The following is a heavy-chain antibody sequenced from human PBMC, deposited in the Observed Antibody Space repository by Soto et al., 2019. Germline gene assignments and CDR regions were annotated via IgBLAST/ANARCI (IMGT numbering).Heavy chain of an antibody. CDR1: GFTFTNYA. Sequence: EVQLLESGGGFVQPGGSLRLSCAASGFTFTNYALSWVRQAPGNGLEWVSTIGGGSGSTSYADSVKGRFSISRENSKNTSYLQMSSLRAEDTALYYCAIRMYSTSWYYFVSWGQGTLVTVSS. V-gene: IGHV3-23*01. CDR3: AIRMYSTSWYYFVS. J-gene: IGHJ4*02. D-gene: IGHD6-13*01. CDR2: IGGGSGST.